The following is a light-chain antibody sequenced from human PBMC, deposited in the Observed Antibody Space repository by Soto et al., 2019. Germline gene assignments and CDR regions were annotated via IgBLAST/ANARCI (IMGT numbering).Light chain of an antibody. CDR1: QSVSSD. V-gene: IGKV3-11*01. J-gene: IGKJ4*01. Sequence: IVLTQSPATLSLSPGERATLSCRARQSVSSDLAWYHQKPGQAPRLLIYDASSRPTGVPDRFRGSGSGTDFTLTISRLEPEDFAVYYSQHCQPYGDSPPLTFGGGTKVDIK. CDR2: DAS. CDR3: QHCQPYGDSPPLT.